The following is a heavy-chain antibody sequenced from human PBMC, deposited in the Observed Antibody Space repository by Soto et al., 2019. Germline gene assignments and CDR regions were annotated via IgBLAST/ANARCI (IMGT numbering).Heavy chain of an antibody. CDR2: TSSTGTSM. Sequence: VQLVESGGDLVQPGGSLRLSCAASGFTFSSYEMNWVRQAPGKGLEWVSYTSSTGTSMDYADSVKGRFTISRDNAKNSLHLQLNSLRDEDTAVYYVAREAHFIDYWGQGTLVSVSA. CDR3: AREAHFIDY. V-gene: IGHV3-48*03. J-gene: IGHJ4*02. CDR1: GFTFSSYE.